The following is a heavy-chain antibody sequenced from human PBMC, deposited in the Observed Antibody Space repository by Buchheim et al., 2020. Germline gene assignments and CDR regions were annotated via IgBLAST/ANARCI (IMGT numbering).Heavy chain of an antibody. CDR3: AKDRGDIVLMVYAIPSLRGMDV. CDR1: GFTFSSYS. Sequence: EVQLVESGGGLVKPGGSLRLSCAASGFTFSSYSMNWVRQAPGKGLEWVSSISSSSSYIYYADSVKGRFTISRDNSKNTLYLQMNSLRAEDTAVYYCAKDRGDIVLMVYAIPSLRGMDVWGQGTT. V-gene: IGHV3-21*04. D-gene: IGHD2-8*01. CDR2: ISSSSSYI. J-gene: IGHJ6*02.